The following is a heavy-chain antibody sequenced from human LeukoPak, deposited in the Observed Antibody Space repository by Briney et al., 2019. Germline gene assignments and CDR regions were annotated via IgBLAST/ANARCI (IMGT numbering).Heavy chain of an antibody. CDR3: AREGGPGGDYGSIDS. D-gene: IGHD4-17*01. V-gene: IGHV4-59*12. J-gene: IGHJ4*02. CDR1: GDSISGNY. Sequence: SETLSLTCTVSGDSISGNYWSWIRLPPGKGLEWIGCIYYSGSTNYTPSLKSRVTMSADTSKNQFSLKLTSVTAADTSVYYCAREGGPGGDYGSIDSWGQGTLVTVSS. CDR2: IYYSGST.